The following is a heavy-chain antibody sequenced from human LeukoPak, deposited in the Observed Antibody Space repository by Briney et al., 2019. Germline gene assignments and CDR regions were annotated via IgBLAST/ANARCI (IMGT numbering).Heavy chain of an antibody. CDR2: ISYDGSNK. V-gene: IGHV3-30*18. Sequence: PGGSLRLSCAASGFTFSSYGMHWVRQAPGKGLEWVAVISYDGSNKYYADSVKGRFTISRDNSKNTLYLQMNSLRAEDTAVYYCAKDSVRGVIRTQGYNWFDPWGQGTLVTVSS. CDR3: AKDSVRGVIRTQGYNWFDP. J-gene: IGHJ5*02. D-gene: IGHD3-10*01. CDR1: GFTFSSYG.